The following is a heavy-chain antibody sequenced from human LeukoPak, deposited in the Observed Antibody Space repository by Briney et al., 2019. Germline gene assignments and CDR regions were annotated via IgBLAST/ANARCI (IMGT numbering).Heavy chain of an antibody. CDR2: ISTFNGQT. J-gene: IGHJ4*02. Sequence: ASVKVSCKASGYTFTSYCISWVRQAPGQGLEWMGWISTFNGQTIYAQKLQGRVTMTEDTSTGTAYMELSSLRSEDTAVYYCATEGYYDSSGYYTDYWGQGTLVTVSS. D-gene: IGHD3-22*01. CDR3: ATEGYYDSSGYYTDY. V-gene: IGHV1-18*01. CDR1: GYTFTSYC.